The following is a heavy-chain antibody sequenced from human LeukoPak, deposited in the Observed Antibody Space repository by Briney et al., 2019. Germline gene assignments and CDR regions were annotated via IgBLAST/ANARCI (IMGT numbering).Heavy chain of an antibody. CDR3: AKDRWYGEAVDY. CDR2: ISYDGSNK. CDR1: GFTFSSYA. Sequence: GGSLRLSCAASGFTFSSYAMHWVRQAPGKGLEWVAVISYDGSNKYYADSVKGRFTISRDNSKNTLYLQMNSLRAEDTAVYYCAKDRWYGEAVDYWGQGTLVTVSS. J-gene: IGHJ4*02. V-gene: IGHV3-30-3*01. D-gene: IGHD4-17*01.